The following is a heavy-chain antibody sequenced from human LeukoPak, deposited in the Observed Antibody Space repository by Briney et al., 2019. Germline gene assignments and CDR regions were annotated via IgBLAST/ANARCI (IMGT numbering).Heavy chain of an antibody. CDR2: IRYDGSNK. J-gene: IGHJ3*02. D-gene: IGHD3-22*01. CDR3: AREDGYYDSRADAFDI. V-gene: IGHV3-30*02. CDR1: GFTFSSYG. Sequence: GGSLRLSCAASGFTFSSYGMHWVRQAPGKGLEWVAFIRYDGSNKYYADSVKGRFTISRDNSKNTLYLQMNSLRAEDTAVYYCAREDGYYDSRADAFDIWGQGTMVTVSS.